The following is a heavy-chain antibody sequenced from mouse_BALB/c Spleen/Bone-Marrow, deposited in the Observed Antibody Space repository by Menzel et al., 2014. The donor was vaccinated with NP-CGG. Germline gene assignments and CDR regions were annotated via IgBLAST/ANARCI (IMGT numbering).Heavy chain of an antibody. CDR3: ARGYDEGSAY. CDR2: IDPANGNT. D-gene: IGHD2-14*01. Sequence: VTLKESGAELVKPGASVKLSCTASGFNIKDTYMHWVKQRPEQGLEWIGRIDPANGNTKYDPKFQGKATITADTSSNTAYLQLSSLTSEDTAVYYCARGYDEGSAYWGQGTLVTVSA. CDR1: GFNIKDTY. V-gene: IGHV14-3*02. J-gene: IGHJ3*01.